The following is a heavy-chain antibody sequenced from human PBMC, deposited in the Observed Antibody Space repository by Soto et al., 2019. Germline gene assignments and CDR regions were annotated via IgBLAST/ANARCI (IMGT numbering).Heavy chain of an antibody. V-gene: IGHV3-9*01. J-gene: IGHJ4*02. CDR2: IFWVGGGT. D-gene: IGHD1-26*01. Sequence: EVQVVESGGGLVRPGGSLTLSCVVSGSTIDDYAMHWVRQVPGKGLEWVSGIFWVGGGTGYADSVKGRFTISRDNSKNTLFLQMHSLRAEDTAVYYCATARPLGWELRGGYFDRWGQGALVTVSS. CDR3: ATARPLGWELRGGYFDR. CDR1: GSTIDDYA.